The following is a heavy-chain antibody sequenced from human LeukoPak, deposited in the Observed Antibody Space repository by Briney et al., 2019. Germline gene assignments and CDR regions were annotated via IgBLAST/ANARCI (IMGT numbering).Heavy chain of an antibody. CDR2: IYYSGST. CDR3: ARVGGITMIVVLITDAFDI. CDR1: GGSISSSSYY. J-gene: IGHJ3*02. V-gene: IGHV4-39*07. D-gene: IGHD3-22*01. Sequence: KTSETLSLTCTVSGGSISSSSYYWGWIRQPPGKGLEWIGSIYYSGSTYYNPSLKSRVTISVDTSKNQFSLKLRSVTAADTAVYYCARVGGITMIVVLITDAFDIWGQGTMVTVSS.